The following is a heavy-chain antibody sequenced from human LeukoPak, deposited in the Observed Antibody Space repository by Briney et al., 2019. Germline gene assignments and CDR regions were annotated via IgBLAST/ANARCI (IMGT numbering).Heavy chain of an antibody. CDR3: AIDYGGNSGWFDP. V-gene: IGHV1-8*03. CDR1: GYPFTSYD. J-gene: IGHJ5*02. Sequence: ASVKVSCKASGYPFTSYDINWVRQATGQGLEWIGWMNPNSGNTGYAQKFQGRVTITRNTAIGTAYMELSSLRSEDTAIYYCAIDYGGNSGWFDPWGQGTLVTVSS. D-gene: IGHD4-23*01. CDR2: MNPNSGNT.